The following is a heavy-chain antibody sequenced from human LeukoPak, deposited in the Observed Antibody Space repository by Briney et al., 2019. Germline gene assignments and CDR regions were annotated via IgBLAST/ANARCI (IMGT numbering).Heavy chain of an antibody. CDR2: IYYSGST. V-gene: IGHV4-30-4*08. Sequence: PSETLSLTCTVSGGSISSGDYYWSWIRQPPGKGLEWIGYIYYSGSTYYNPSLKSRVTISVDTSKNQFSLKLSSVTAADTAVYYCAKSQGRAIYDYWGQGTLVTVSS. CDR3: AKSQGRAIYDY. CDR1: GGSISSGDYY. D-gene: IGHD3-10*01. J-gene: IGHJ4*02.